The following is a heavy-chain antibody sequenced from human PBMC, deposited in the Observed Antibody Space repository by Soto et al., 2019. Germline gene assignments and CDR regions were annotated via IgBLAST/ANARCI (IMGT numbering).Heavy chain of an antibody. CDR2: IYSGGST. CDR3: ATLTLDIYYYCYGMDV. J-gene: IGHJ6*02. V-gene: IGHV3-66*01. D-gene: IGHD3-9*01. CDR1: GFTVSSNY. Sequence: PGGALRLSCAASGFTVSSNYMSWVRQAPGKGLKWVSIIYSGGSTYYADSVKGRFTISRDNSNNTLYLQMNSLRAEDTVVYYCATLTLDIYYYCYGMDVWGQGTTVTVSS.